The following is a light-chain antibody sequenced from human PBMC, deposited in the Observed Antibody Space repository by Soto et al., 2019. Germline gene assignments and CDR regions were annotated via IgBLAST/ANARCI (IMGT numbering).Light chain of an antibody. V-gene: IGLV2-14*01. CDR2: DVS. CDR3: SSYTSSSTLDV. Sequence: QSALTQPASVSGSPGQSITISCTGTSSDGGGYNYVSWYQQHPGKAPKLMIYDVSNRPSGVSNRFSGSKSGNTASLTISGPQAEDEADYYCSSYTSSSTLDVFGTGTKLTVL. CDR1: SSDGGGYNY. J-gene: IGLJ1*01.